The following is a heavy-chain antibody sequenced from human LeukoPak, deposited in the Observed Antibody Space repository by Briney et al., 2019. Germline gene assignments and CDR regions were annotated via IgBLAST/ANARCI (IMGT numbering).Heavy chain of an antibody. J-gene: IGHJ3*02. D-gene: IGHD3-22*01. CDR3: ARDGSWYYYDSSGLRDAFDI. Sequence: GSSVKVSCKASGRTFSSYAISWVRQAPGQGPEWMGGIIPIFGTANYAQKFQGRVTITADESTSTAYMELSSLRSEDTAVYYCARDGSWYYYDSSGLRDAFDIWGQGTMVTVSS. CDR2: IIPIFGTA. V-gene: IGHV1-69*01. CDR1: GRTFSSYA.